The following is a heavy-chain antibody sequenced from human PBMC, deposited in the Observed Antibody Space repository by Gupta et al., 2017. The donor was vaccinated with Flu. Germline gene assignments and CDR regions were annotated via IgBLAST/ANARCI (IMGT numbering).Heavy chain of an antibody. CDR3: ATALRAYRIYYYDSSSEGRYFDY. Sequence: QVQLVQSGAEVKKPGASVKVSCKVSGYTLTELSMQWVRQAPGKGLEWMGGFDPEDGETIYAQKFQGRVTMTEDTSTDTAYMELSSLRSEDTAVYYCATALRAYRIYYYDSSSEGRYFDYWGQGTLVTVSS. J-gene: IGHJ4*02. CDR2: FDPEDGET. D-gene: IGHD3-22*01. CDR1: GYTLTELS. V-gene: IGHV1-24*01.